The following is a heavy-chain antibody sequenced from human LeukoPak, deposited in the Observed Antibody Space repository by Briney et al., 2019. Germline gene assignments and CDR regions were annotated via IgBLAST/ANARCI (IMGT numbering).Heavy chain of an antibody. D-gene: IGHD6-13*01. CDR1: GGSISSHY. CDR3: ARGPAASGYFDY. J-gene: IGHJ4*02. V-gene: IGHV4-4*07. Sequence: LETLSLTCSVSGGSISSHYWSWLRQPAGKGLEWIGHIYSDGSVNYNPSVKSRVTMSVDTSKNQFSLKLYFVTAADTAVFYCARGPAASGYFDYWDQGTLVTVSS. CDR2: IYSDGSV.